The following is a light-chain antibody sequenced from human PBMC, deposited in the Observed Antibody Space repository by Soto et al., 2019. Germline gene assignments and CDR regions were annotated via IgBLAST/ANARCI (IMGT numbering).Light chain of an antibody. CDR3: SSYTISNTLPFV. CDR2: EVT. CDR1: RRDVGGYNY. V-gene: IGLV2-14*01. Sequence: QSVLTQPASVSGSPGQSITISCTGTRRDVGGYNYVSWYQQYPGKSPNLLIYEVTHRPSGVSNRFSGSKSGNTASLTISGLQAEDEADYYCSSYTISNTLPFVFGTGTKVTV. J-gene: IGLJ1*01.